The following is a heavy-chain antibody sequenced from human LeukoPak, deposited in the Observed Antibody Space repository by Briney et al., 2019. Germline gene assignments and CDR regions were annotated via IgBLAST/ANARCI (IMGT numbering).Heavy chain of an antibody. Sequence: SETLSLTCAVYDGSFSGYYWSWIRQPPGKGLEWIGEINHSGSTNYNPSLKSRVTISVDTSKNQFSLKLSSVTAADTAVYYCARGGGSSSWYPRYWFDPWGQGTLVTVSS. D-gene: IGHD6-13*01. CDR3: ARGGGSSSWYPRYWFDP. J-gene: IGHJ5*02. CDR2: INHSGST. V-gene: IGHV4-34*01. CDR1: DGSFSGYY.